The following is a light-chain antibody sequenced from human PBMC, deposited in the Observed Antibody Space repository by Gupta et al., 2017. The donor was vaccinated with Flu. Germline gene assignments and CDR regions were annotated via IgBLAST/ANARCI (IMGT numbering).Light chain of an antibody. Sequence: PATLSVSPGERATLSCRASQSLSSNLAWYQQKPGQAPRILIYDASTRATGVPARFSGSGSGTEFTLTISSLQSEDFALYFCQQYNDRPRSFGQGTKVEVK. CDR3: QQYNDRPRS. CDR1: QSLSSN. V-gene: IGKV3-15*01. CDR2: DAS. J-gene: IGKJ1*01.